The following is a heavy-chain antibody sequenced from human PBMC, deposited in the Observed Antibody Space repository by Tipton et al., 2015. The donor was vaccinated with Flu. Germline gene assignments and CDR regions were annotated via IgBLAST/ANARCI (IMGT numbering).Heavy chain of an antibody. CDR2: IYYIGST. CDR3: ARMEWTVTTPRYVDL. CDR1: GGPISSGGDY. V-gene: IGHV4-31*03. J-gene: IGHJ2*01. Sequence: LRLSCTVSGGPISSGGDYWSWIRQHPGKGLEWISHIYYIGSTYYNPSLKSRVTISLDKSKNQFSLKLSSVTAADTAVYYCARMEWTVTTPRYVDLWGRGTLVTVSS. D-gene: IGHD4-17*01.